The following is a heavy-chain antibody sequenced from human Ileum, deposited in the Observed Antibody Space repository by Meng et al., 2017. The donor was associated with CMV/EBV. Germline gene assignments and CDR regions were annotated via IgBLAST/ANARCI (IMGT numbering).Heavy chain of an antibody. D-gene: IGHD3-22*01. V-gene: IGHV1-69*10. CDR2: IIPSLGIA. J-gene: IGHJ4*02. CDR3: SIDTSGYHYKY. Sequence: QVQLVQSGAEVKKPGASVKVSCKASGYTFTTYYIHWVRQAPGQGLEWMGGIIPSLGIANYGRKFQGRVKITADKSTSTVYMELSGLRSEDTAVYYCSIDTSGYHYKYWGQGTLVTVSS. CDR1: GYTFTTYY.